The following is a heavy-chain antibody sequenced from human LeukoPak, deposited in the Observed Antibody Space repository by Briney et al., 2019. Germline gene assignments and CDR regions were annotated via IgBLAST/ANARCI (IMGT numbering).Heavy chain of an antibody. D-gene: IGHD2-21*02. CDR2: ISYDGSNK. CDR3: VRGSLRLPRSTPDY. Sequence: GGSLRLSCAASGFTFSNYAMHWVRQAPGKGLEWVAIISYDGSNKYYADSVKGRFTISRDNSKNTLYLQMNSLRVEDTAVYYCVRGSLRLPRSTPDYWGQGTLVTVSS. V-gene: IGHV3-30*04. J-gene: IGHJ4*02. CDR1: GFTFSNYA.